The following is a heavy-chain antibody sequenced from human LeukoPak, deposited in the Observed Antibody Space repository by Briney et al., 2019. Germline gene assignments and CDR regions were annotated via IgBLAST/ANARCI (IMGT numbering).Heavy chain of an antibody. D-gene: IGHD1-7*01. V-gene: IGHV1-8*01. Sequence: ASVKVSFKASGYTFTSYDINWVRQATGQGLEWMGWMNPNSGNTGYAQKFQGRVTMTRNTSISTAYMELSSLRSEDTAVYYCASSPTGTSPLIDYWGQGTLVTVSS. CDR1: GYTFTSYD. J-gene: IGHJ4*02. CDR3: ASSPTGTSPLIDY. CDR2: MNPNSGNT.